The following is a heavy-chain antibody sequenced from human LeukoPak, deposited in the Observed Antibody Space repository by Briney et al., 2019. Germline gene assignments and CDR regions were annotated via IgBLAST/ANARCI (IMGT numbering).Heavy chain of an antibody. CDR1: GFTFSSYS. J-gene: IGHJ4*02. D-gene: IGHD3-10*01. Sequence: NAGGSLRLSCAASGFTFSSYSMNWVRQAPGKGLEWVSSISSSSSYIYYADSVKGRFTISRDNAKNSLYLQMNSLRAEDTAVYYCARTTPKYSSGSYSFYWGQGTLVTVSS. CDR3: ARTTPKYSSGSYSFY. CDR2: ISSSSSYI. V-gene: IGHV3-21*01.